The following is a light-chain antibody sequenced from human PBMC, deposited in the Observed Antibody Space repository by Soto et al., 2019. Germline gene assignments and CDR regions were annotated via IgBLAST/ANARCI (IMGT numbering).Light chain of an antibody. V-gene: IGLV2-8*01. CDR1: SSDIGNYDS. Sequence: QSALTQPPSASGSPGQSVTISCIGSSSDIGNYDSVSWYQQHPGKAPKLIIFNVYERPSMVTPRFCGTNCAKTASLTVCVLQSEDEADYYCASDSGINALLFGGGTKVTVL. CDR3: ASDSGINALL. CDR2: NVY. J-gene: IGLJ3*02.